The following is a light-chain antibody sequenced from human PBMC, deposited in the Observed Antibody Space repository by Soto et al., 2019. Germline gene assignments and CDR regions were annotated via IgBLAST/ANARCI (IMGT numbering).Light chain of an antibody. V-gene: IGLV2-14*01. Sequence: QSALTQPASISGSPGQSLTISCTGSGNDVGQYNYVSWYQQYPGEAPKVVIYEVSSRPSGSSNRFSGSKSGNTASLTISGLQAEYEAYYYCSSYPNSRTLVFGSGTKATV. CDR3: SSYPNSRTLV. CDR2: EVS. J-gene: IGLJ1*01. CDR1: GNDVGQYNY.